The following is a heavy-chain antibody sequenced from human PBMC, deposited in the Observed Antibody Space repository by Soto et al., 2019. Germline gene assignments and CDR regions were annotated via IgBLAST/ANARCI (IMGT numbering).Heavy chain of an antibody. CDR3: ARAHSNYLDY. Sequence: SETLSLTCAVYGGSFSSYYWSWIRQPPGKGLEWIGEINHSGSTNYNPSLKSRVTISVDTSKNQFSLKLSSVTAADTAVYYCARAHSNYLDYWGQGTLVTVSS. J-gene: IGHJ4*02. V-gene: IGHV4-34*01. D-gene: IGHD4-4*01. CDR2: INHSGST. CDR1: GGSFSSYY.